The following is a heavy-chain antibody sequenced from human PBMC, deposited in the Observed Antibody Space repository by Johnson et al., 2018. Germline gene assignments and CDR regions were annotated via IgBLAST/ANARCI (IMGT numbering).Heavy chain of an antibody. CDR3: ARWSVFGYYSDL. J-gene: IGHJ4*02. V-gene: IGHV3-33*01. D-gene: IGHD3-10*01. Sequence: QVQLVESGGDVVQPGRSLRLSCVASGFTGVTFSNYGMHWVRQAPGKGLEWVAVVWYDGSNKYYADSVQGRFTISRDNSQNRLYLQMNSLRAEDPATYYCARWSVFGYYSDLWGQGTLVTVSS. CDR2: VWYDGSNK. CDR1: GFTGVTFSNYG.